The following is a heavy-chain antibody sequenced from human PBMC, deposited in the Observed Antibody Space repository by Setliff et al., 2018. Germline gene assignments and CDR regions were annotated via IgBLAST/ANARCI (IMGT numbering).Heavy chain of an antibody. J-gene: IGHJ6*03. CDR3: ARVKVIVGATPRTYYMDV. D-gene: IGHD1-26*01. CDR2: INPNSGGT. Sequence: EASVKVSCKASGYTFTGYYMHWVRQAPGQGLEWMGRINPNSGGTNYAQKFQGRVTITRNTSISTAYMELSSLRSEDTAVYYCARVKVIVGATPRTYYMDVWGKGTTVTVSS. CDR1: GYTFTGYY. V-gene: IGHV1-2*06.